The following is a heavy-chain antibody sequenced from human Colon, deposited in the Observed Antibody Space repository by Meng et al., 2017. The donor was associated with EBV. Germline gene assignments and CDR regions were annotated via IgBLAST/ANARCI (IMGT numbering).Heavy chain of an antibody. J-gene: IGHJ1*01. CDR1: VGACSSDDYY. D-gene: IGHD5-12*01. CDR2: ISYNGIT. Sequence: AQLRDSSPRLVKPSPPLSLTCGVSVGACSSDDYYWSWIRHPPGKGLEWIGCISYNGITYYTPSLKSRVIISVDTSKNQSSLKLHSVTVADTAVYYCATGRGYETYLQHWGQGTLVTVSS. V-gene: IGHV4-30-4*01. CDR3: ATGRGYETYLQH.